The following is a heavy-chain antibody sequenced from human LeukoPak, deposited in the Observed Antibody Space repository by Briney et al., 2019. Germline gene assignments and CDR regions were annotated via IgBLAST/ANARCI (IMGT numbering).Heavy chain of an antibody. V-gene: IGHV3-23*01. J-gene: IGHJ4*02. CDR2: ISRSGDST. CDR3: ATRSYSAGRDF. Sequence: GGSLRLSCAASGFTFSSYAMTRVRQAPGKGLEWVSGISRSGDSTDYADSVKGRFTISRDNPKNMVYLQMNSLRVEDTAVYFCATRSYSAGRDFWGQGTLVTVSS. CDR1: GFTFSSYA. D-gene: IGHD6-13*01.